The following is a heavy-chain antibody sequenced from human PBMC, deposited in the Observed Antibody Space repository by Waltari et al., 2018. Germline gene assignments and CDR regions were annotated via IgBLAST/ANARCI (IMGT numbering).Heavy chain of an antibody. D-gene: IGHD3-22*01. J-gene: IGHJ4*02. CDR2: STSSGTTI. CDR1: GFTLSTYE. CDR3: VREGNYYDEFDY. V-gene: IGHV3-48*03. Sequence: EVQLVESGGGLVQPGGSLSTSCAAAGFTLSTYEMNWVRQAPGKGLEWISYSTSSGTTIYYTDSVKGRFAMSRDNAKNSLFLQMNSLRAEDTGVYYCVREGNYYDEFDYWGQGTRVTVSS.